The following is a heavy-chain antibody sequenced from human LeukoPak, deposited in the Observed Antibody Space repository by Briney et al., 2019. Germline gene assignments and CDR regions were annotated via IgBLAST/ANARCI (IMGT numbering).Heavy chain of an antibody. Sequence: SETLCLTCTVSGGSISSGDYYWSWIRQPPGKGLEWIGYIYYSGSTYYNPSLKSRVTISVDTSKNQFSLKLSSVTAADTAVYYCARVIVVVPAANNWFDPWGQGTLVTVSS. J-gene: IGHJ5*02. CDR2: IYYSGST. V-gene: IGHV4-30-4*01. CDR3: ARVIVVVPAANNWFDP. D-gene: IGHD2-2*01. CDR1: GGSISSGDYY.